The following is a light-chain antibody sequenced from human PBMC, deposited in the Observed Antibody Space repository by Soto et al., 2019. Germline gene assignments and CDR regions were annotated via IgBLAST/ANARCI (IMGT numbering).Light chain of an antibody. J-gene: IGLJ2*01. CDR3: GTWDSSLSAGQV. V-gene: IGLV1-51*01. Sequence: QSVLTQPPSVSAAPGQTVTISCSGRSSNLGNNYVSWYQQLPGTAPKLLIYDNNKRPSGIPDRFSGSKSGTSATLGITGLQTGDEADYYCGTWDSSLSAGQVFGGGTKLTVL. CDR1: SSNLGNNY. CDR2: DNN.